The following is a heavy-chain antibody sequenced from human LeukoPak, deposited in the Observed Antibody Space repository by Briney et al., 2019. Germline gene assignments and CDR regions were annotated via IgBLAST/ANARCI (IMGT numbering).Heavy chain of an antibody. CDR1: GFTFSSYA. J-gene: IGHJ4*02. CDR3: ARERTPKHYYGSGSFDRYFEY. CDR2: ISSSSSNI. Sequence: GGSLRLSCAASGFTFSSYAMSWVRQPPGKGLEWVSSISSSSSNIYYADSVKGRFTISRDTTKNSLHLQMNNLRAEDTAVYYCARERTPKHYYGSGSFDRYFEYWGQGTLVTVSS. V-gene: IGHV3-21*01. D-gene: IGHD3-10*01.